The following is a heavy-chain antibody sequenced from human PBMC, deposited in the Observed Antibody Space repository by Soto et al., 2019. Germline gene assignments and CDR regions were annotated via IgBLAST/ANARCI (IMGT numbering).Heavy chain of an antibody. CDR1: GYIFTAYS. D-gene: IGHD6-19*01. CDR3: AREASAVISLDY. Sequence: ASVKVSCKASGYIFTAYSMHWVRQAPGQGLEWVGWFNPNSGDTIYAQKFQGRVTLAGDTSISTAYMELYSLTSDDTAVYYCAREASAVISLDYWGQGTLVTVSS. V-gene: IGHV1-2*02. CDR2: FNPNSGDT. J-gene: IGHJ4*02.